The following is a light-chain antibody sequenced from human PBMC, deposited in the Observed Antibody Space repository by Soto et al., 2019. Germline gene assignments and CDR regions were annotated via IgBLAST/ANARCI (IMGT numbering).Light chain of an antibody. CDR1: SANIGSNY. CDR3: GSWDGSLSAGV. V-gene: IGLV1-51*02. CDR2: EDH. J-gene: IGLJ3*02. Sequence: QSVLTQPPSVSAAPGQKVTLSCSGSSANIGSNYVSWYQQVPGTAPTLLIYEDHKRPSEIPDRFSGSKSGTSATLDITGLQTGDEADYYCGSWDGSLSAGVFGGGTKLTVL.